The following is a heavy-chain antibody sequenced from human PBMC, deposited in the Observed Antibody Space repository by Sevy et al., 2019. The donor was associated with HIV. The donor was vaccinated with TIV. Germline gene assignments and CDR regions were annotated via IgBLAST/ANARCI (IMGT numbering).Heavy chain of an antibody. CDR1: GYTFTGYY. V-gene: IGHV1-2*02. D-gene: IGHD6-19*01. Sequence: ASVKVSCKASGYTFTGYYMHWVRQAPGQGLEWTGWINPNSGGTNYEQKFQGRVTLTRDTSISTAYMELSRLRSDDTAVYYCTRAPKRCSRGWADYGGRGTRVT. J-gene: IGHJ4*02. CDR2: INPNSGGT. CDR3: TRAPKRCSRGWADY.